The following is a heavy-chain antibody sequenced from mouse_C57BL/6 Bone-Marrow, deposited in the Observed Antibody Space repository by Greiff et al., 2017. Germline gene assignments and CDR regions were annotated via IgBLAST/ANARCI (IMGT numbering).Heavy chain of an antibody. Sequence: VKLVETGGGLVRPGNSLKLSCVTSGFTFSNYRMHWLRQPPGKRLEWIAVITVKSDNYGANYAESVKGRFAISRDDSKSSVSLVMNRLIEEYTATYFCSRSNDLWGTTIYFDYWGQGTTLTVSS. CDR3: SRSNDLWGTTIYFDY. J-gene: IGHJ2*01. CDR2: ITVKSDNYGA. V-gene: IGHV13-2*01. D-gene: IGHD1-1*01. CDR1: GFTFSNYR.